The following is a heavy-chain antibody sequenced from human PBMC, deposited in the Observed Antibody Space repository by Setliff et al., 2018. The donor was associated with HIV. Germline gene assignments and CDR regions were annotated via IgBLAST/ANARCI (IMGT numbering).Heavy chain of an antibody. J-gene: IGHJ4*02. V-gene: IGHV1-24*01. CDR2: FDPEDGDT. D-gene: IGHD5-12*01. Sequence: ASVKVSCKVSGYTLTEFSMHWVRQAPGKGLEWMGRFDPEDGDTLYAQNFQGRVTMTEDPPTDTAYLELSGLRFEDTAVYYCATLKEQWLRPMPDYWGQGTLVTVSS. CDR1: GYTLTEFS. CDR3: ATLKEQWLRPMPDY.